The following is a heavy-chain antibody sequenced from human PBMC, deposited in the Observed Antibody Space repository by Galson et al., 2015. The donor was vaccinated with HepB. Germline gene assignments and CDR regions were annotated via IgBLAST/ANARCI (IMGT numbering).Heavy chain of an antibody. CDR2: IWYDGSNK. V-gene: IGHV3-33*01. Sequence: SLRLSCAASGFTFSSYGMHWVRQAPGKGLEWVAVIWYDGSNKYYADSVKGRFTISRDNSKNTLYLQMNSLRAEDTAVYYCARGRGFGELGPAHFDLWGRGTVVTVSS. CDR3: ARGRGFGELGPAHFDL. J-gene: IGHJ2*01. D-gene: IGHD3-10*01. CDR1: GFTFSSYG.